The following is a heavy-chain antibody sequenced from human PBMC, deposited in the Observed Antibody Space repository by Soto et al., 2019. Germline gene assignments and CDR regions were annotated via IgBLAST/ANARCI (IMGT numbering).Heavy chain of an antibody. V-gene: IGHV3-48*03. CDR3: ARSSYGSGSYHLKYYFDS. J-gene: IGHJ4*02. CDR2: IRGVGTTI. Sequence: GGPLGLFGAASVLSSSYMAINWDRDRAGDGLEWDSYIRGVGTTIYYADSVKGRFTISRDNAKNSLFLQMNSLRAEATAVYYCARSSYGSGSYHLKYYFDSWGQGTLVTVSS. D-gene: IGHD3-10*01. CDR1: VLSSSYMA.